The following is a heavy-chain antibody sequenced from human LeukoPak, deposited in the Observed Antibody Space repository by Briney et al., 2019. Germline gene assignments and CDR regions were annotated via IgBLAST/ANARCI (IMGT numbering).Heavy chain of an antibody. Sequence: SETLSLTCAVSGYSISSGYYWGWIRQPPGKGLEWIGSIYHGGSTYYNPSLKSRVTISVDTSKNQFSLKLSSVTAADTAVYYCARLSTWFDPWGQGTLVTVSS. CDR1: GYSISSGYY. CDR2: IYHGGST. V-gene: IGHV4-38-2*01. J-gene: IGHJ5*02. CDR3: ARLSTWFDP.